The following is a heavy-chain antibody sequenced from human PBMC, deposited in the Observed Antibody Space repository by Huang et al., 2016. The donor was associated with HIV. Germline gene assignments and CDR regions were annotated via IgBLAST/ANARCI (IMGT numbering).Heavy chain of an antibody. CDR3: VRDSSSGLQLRY. V-gene: IGHV3-48*01. J-gene: IGHJ4*02. D-gene: IGHD3-22*01. CDR2: ISKTSGAT. Sequence: EVQLVESGGGLAQPGGSLRLSCVASGYTFSTYSMNWVRPAPGKGVEWVSYISKTSGATSYAESVKGRFTVSRDNVKKSLYLQMNRLRVEDTAMYYCVRDSSSGLQLRYWGQGALVIVS. CDR1: GYTFSTYS.